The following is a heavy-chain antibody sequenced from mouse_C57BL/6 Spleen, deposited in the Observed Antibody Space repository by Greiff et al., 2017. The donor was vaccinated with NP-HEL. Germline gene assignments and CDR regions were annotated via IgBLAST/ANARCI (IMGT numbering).Heavy chain of an antibody. CDR1: GFTFSDYG. CDR3: ARPPDYVGDYAAY. V-gene: IGHV5-17*01. J-gene: IGHJ3*01. D-gene: IGHD2-3*01. Sequence: EVQLVESGGGLVKPGGSLKLSCAASGFTFSDYGMHWVRQAPEKGLEWVAYISSGSSTIYYADTVKGRFTISRDNAKNTLFLQMTSLRSEDTAMYYGARPPDYVGDYAAYWGQGTLVTVSA. CDR2: ISSGSSTI.